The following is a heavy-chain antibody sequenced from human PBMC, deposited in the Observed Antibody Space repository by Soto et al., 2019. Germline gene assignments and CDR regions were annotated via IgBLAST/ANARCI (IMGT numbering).Heavy chain of an antibody. CDR1: GGSISSYY. Sequence: SETLSLTCTVSGGSISSYYWSWIRQPPGKGLEWIGYIYYSGSTNYNPSLKSRVTISVDTSKNQFSLKLSSVTAADTAVYYCARYGGVRGVIKNNWFDPWGQGTLVTVSS. J-gene: IGHJ5*02. D-gene: IGHD3-10*01. CDR3: ARYGGVRGVIKNNWFDP. CDR2: IYYSGST. V-gene: IGHV4-59*08.